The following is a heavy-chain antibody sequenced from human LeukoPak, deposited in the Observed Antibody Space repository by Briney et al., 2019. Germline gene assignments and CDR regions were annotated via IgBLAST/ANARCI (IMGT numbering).Heavy chain of an antibody. CDR3: ATRWPNGRSCSHFDL. J-gene: IGHJ2*01. CDR1: GGSIRIHF. V-gene: IGHV4-59*11. D-gene: IGHD2-15*01. Sequence: SETLSLTCTVSGGSIRIHFWICMRQPPEKGREWSAYISYRGSPNYNPPLKSRVNISGDTSNNQFSFKLISVTDADTAVYSCATRWPNGRSCSHFDLWGRGTLVTVSS. CDR2: ISYRGSP.